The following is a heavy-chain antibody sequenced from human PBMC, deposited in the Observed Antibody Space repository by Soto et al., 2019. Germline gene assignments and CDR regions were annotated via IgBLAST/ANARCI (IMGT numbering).Heavy chain of an antibody. V-gene: IGHV3-30-3*01. CDR1: GFTFSSYA. CDR3: ARGRGIFGAGENYGMDV. D-gene: IGHD3-3*01. Sequence: LRLSCAASGFTFSSYAMHWVRQAPGKGLEWVAVISYDGSNKYYADSVKGRFTISRDNSKNTLYLQMNSLRAEDTAVYYCARGRGIFGAGENYGMDVWGQGTTVTVSS. J-gene: IGHJ6*02. CDR2: ISYDGSNK.